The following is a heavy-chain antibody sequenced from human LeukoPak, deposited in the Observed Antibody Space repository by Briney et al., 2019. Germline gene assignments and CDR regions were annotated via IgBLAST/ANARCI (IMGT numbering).Heavy chain of an antibody. CDR1: GFTFSSYW. J-gene: IGHJ6*03. V-gene: IGHV3-7*01. Sequence: GGSLRLSCAASGFTFSSYWMSWVRQAPGKGLEWVANIKQDGSEKYYVDSVKGRFTISRDNAKNSLYLQMNSLRAEDTAVYYCARSRVGIVPAAIRAYYYYYMDAWGKGTTVTVSS. CDR2: IKQDGSEK. D-gene: IGHD2-2*01. CDR3: ARSRVGIVPAAIRAYYYYYMDA.